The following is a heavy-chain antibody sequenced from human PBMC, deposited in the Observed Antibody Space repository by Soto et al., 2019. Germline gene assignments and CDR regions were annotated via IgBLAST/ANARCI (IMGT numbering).Heavy chain of an antibody. CDR2: IYYSGST. D-gene: IGHD1-1*01. CDR3: AGVPSLERVTGWFDP. Sequence: SETLSLTCTVSGGSISSYYWSWIRQPPGKGLEWIGYIYYSGSTNYNPSLKSRVTISVDTSKNQFSLKLSSVTAADTAVYYCAGVPSLERVTGWFDPWGQGTLVTVSS. CDR1: GGSISSYY. J-gene: IGHJ5*02. V-gene: IGHV4-59*01.